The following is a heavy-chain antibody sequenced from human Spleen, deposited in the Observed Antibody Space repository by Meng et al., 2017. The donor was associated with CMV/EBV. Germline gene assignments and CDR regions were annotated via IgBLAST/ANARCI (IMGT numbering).Heavy chain of an antibody. Sequence: GSLRLSCAVYGGSFSGYYWSWIRQPPGKGLEWIGEINHSGSTNYNPSLKSRVTISVDTSKNQFSLKLSSVTAADTAVYYCATSLVVVSGTTEGLYYYYGLDEWGQGTTVTVSS. CDR1: GGSFSGYY. J-gene: IGHJ6*02. D-gene: IGHD2-2*01. CDR2: INHSGST. V-gene: IGHV4-34*01. CDR3: ATSLVVVSGTTEGLYYYYGLDE.